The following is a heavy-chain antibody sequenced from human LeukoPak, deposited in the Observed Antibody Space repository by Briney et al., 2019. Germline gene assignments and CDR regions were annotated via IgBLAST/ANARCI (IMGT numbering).Heavy chain of an antibody. CDR2: IWYDGSNK. CDR3: ARGDYYDSKPFDY. CDR1: GFTFSSYG. J-gene: IGHJ4*02. V-gene: IGHV3-33*01. D-gene: IGHD3-22*01. Sequence: PGRSLRLSCAASGFTFSSYGMHWVRQAPGKGLEWVAVIWYDGSNKYYADSVKGRFTISRDNSKNTLYLQMNSLRAEDTAVYYCARGDYYDSKPFDYWGQGTLVTVSS.